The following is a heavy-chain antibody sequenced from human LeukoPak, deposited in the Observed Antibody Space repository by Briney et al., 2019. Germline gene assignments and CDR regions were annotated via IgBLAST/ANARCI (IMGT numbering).Heavy chain of an antibody. Sequence: ASVKVFCKASGYTFTSYGISWVRQAPGQGLEWMGWISAYNGNTNYAQKLQGRVTMTTDTSTSTAYMELRSLRSDDTAVYYCARDPGPRGSGWFDPWGQGTLVTVSS. J-gene: IGHJ5*02. V-gene: IGHV1-18*01. CDR1: GYTFTSYG. CDR2: ISAYNGNT. D-gene: IGHD3-10*01. CDR3: ARDPGPRGSGWFDP.